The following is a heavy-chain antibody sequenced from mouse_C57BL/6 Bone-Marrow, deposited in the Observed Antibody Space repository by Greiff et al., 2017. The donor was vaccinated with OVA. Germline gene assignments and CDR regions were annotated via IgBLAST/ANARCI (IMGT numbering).Heavy chain of an antibody. CDR3: ARHGIYGGGGAMDY. CDR2: ISSGGSYT. V-gene: IGHV5-6*01. Sequence: EVQVVESGGDLVKPGGSLKLSCAASGFTFSSYGMSWVRQTPDKRLEWVATISSGGSYTYYPDSVKGRFTISRDNAKNTLYLQMSRLKSEDTAMYYCARHGIYGGGGAMDYWGQGTSVTVSS. CDR1: GFTFSSYG. J-gene: IGHJ4*01. D-gene: IGHD1-2*01.